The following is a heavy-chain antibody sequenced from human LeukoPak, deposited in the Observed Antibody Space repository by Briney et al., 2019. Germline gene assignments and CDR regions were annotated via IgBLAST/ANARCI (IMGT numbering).Heavy chain of an antibody. V-gene: IGHV1-18*01. CDR2: ISPYNGNT. CDR3: ARDSSSWSHAEYFQP. Sequence: ASVKVSCKASGYTFSNYGITWVRQAPGQGLEWMGWISPYNGNTNYAQKLQGRVTMTTATSTSTAYMELRSLRSDDTAVYYCARDSSSWSHAEYFQPWGQGTLVTVSS. CDR1: GYTFSNYG. D-gene: IGHD6-13*01. J-gene: IGHJ1*01.